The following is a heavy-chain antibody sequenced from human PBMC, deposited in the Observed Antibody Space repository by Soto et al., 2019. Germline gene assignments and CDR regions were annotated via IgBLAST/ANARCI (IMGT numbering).Heavy chain of an antibody. Sequence: TLSVTCTVSGGSISSGGYYWSWIRQHPGKGLEWIGYIYYSGSTYYNPSLKSRVTISVDTSKNQFSLKLSSVTAADTAVYDCARVAVYDSYYDGMDVWGKGTTVT. CDR3: ARVAVYDSYYDGMDV. CDR2: IYYSGST. V-gene: IGHV4-31*03. J-gene: IGHJ6*04. CDR1: GGSISSGGYY. D-gene: IGHD1-20*01.